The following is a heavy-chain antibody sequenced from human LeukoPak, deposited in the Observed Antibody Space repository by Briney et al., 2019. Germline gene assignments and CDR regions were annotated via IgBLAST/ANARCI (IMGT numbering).Heavy chain of an antibody. V-gene: IGHV3-21*01. Sequence: GGSLRLSCAASGFTFSSYSMNWVRQAPGKGLEWVSSITRSSTSTYYTDSVRGRFTISRDNAKNSLYLQMNSLRAEDTAVYYCARDNWNDAPGGFDPWGQGTLITVSS. CDR2: ITRSSTST. CDR1: GFTFSSYS. D-gene: IGHD1-20*01. J-gene: IGHJ5*02. CDR3: ARDNWNDAPGGFDP.